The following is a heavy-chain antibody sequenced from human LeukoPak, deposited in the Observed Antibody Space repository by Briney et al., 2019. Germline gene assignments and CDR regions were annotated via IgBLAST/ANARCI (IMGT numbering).Heavy chain of an antibody. Sequence: SETLSLTCTVSGGSISSYYWSWIRQPPGKGLEWIGYIYYSGSTNYNPSLKSRVTISVDTSKNQFSLKLSSVTAADTAVYYCARNHYGDYRGLGAFDIWGQGTMVTVSS. CDR2: IYYSGST. V-gene: IGHV4-59*01. J-gene: IGHJ3*02. CDR1: GGSISSYY. D-gene: IGHD4-17*01. CDR3: ARNHYGDYRGLGAFDI.